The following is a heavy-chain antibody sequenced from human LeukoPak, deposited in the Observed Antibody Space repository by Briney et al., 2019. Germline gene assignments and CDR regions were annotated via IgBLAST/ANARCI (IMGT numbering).Heavy chain of an antibody. CDR3: ARQHIVVVTAIHPFDY. CDR2: IIPILGIA. J-gene: IGHJ4*02. D-gene: IGHD2-21*02. Sequence: SVKVSCKASGGTFSSYAISWVRQAPGQGLDWMGRIIPILGIANYAQKFQGVGTITATRSTRTAYMELSSMRSEDTDVYYCARQHIVVVTAIHPFDYWGQGNLVPVSS. V-gene: IGHV1-69*04. CDR1: GGTFSSYA.